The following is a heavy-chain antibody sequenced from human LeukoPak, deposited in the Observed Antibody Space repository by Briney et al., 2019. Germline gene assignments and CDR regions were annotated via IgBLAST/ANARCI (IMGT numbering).Heavy chain of an antibody. Sequence: SQTLSLTCTVSGGSISSGGYYWSWIRQHPGKGLEWVGYIYYSGSTYYNPSLKSRVTISVDTSKNQFSLKLSSVTAADTAVYYCAREVGPSGSRYYYGMDVWGQGTTVTVSS. CDR3: AREVGPSGSRYYYGMDV. J-gene: IGHJ6*02. V-gene: IGHV4-31*03. CDR1: GGSISSGGYY. CDR2: IYYSGST. D-gene: IGHD1-26*01.